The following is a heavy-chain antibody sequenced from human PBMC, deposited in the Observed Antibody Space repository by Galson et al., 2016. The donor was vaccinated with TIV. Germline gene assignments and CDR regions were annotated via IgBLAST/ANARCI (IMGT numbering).Heavy chain of an antibody. Sequence: SLRLSCAASGFSFRNYVMNWVRLAPGKGLEWVSSVSLSGAYTYYADSVKGRFTISRDNSKSTLFLQMNSLRAEDTAIYYCAKDLSRVVPTTGSLDSWGQGTLVTVSS. CDR2: VSLSGAYT. CDR1: GFSFRNYV. V-gene: IGHV3-23*01. D-gene: IGHD5-12*01. J-gene: IGHJ4*02. CDR3: AKDLSRVVPTTGSLDS.